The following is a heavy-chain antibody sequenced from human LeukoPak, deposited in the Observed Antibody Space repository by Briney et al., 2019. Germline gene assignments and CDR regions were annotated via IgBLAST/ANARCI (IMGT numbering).Heavy chain of an antibody. V-gene: IGHV3-23*01. CDR3: ANDIRTSRRPVDVHLHDAFDI. CDR2: ISGRGYTT. J-gene: IGHJ3*02. Sequence: GGPLRLSCGPSGFPFSNYAMSGVRQAPGKGVEWVSAISGRGYTTTYADSVKGRFTLSRDNSKNTLYPQMNSLSAGDTGVFYFANDIRTSRRPVDVHLHDAFDIWGQGTMVTVSS. D-gene: IGHD3-3*02. CDR1: GFPFSNYA.